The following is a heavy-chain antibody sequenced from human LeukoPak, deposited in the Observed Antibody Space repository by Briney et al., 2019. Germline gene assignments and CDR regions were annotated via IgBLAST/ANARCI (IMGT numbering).Heavy chain of an antibody. D-gene: IGHD3-10*01. Sequence: ASVKVSCKASGFTFTSSAVQWVRQDRGQRLEWIGWIVVGSGNTNYAQKFQERVTITRDMSTSTAYMELSSLRSEDTAVYYCAAGTRLFGELDYWGQGTLVTVSS. V-gene: IGHV1-58*01. CDR3: AAGTRLFGELDY. CDR1: GFTFTSSA. J-gene: IGHJ4*02. CDR2: IVVGSGNT.